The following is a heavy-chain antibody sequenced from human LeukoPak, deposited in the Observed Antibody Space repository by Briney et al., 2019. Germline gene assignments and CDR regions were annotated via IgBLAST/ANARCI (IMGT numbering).Heavy chain of an antibody. D-gene: IGHD3-22*01. CDR2: ISSSGSML. Sequence: GGSLRLSCTVSGFTFSDYYMSWVRQAPGKGLEWVSYISSSGSMLHYADSVEGRFTISRDNAKNSLYLQMNSLRAEDTAVYYCATYSSLNRREFQYWGQGTLLTVSS. CDR1: GFTFSDYY. J-gene: IGHJ1*01. V-gene: IGHV3-11*04. CDR3: ATYSSLNRREFQY.